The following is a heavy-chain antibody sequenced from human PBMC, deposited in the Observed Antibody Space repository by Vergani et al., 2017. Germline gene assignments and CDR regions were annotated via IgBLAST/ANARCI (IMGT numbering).Heavy chain of an antibody. CDR2: INPNSGGT. J-gene: IGHJ4*02. CDR1: GYTFTGYY. CDR3: ARAPYSSDYVWGSYRS. V-gene: IGHV1-2*02. D-gene: IGHD3-16*02. Sequence: VQLVQSGAEVKKPGASVKVSCKASGYTFTGYYMHWVRQAPGQGLEWMGWINPNSGGTNYAQKFQGRVTMTRDTSISTAYMELRRLRSDDTAVYYCARAPYSSDYVWGSYRSWGQRTLVTVSS.